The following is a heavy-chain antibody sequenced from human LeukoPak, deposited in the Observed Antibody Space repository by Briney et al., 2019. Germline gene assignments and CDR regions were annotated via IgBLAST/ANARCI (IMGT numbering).Heavy chain of an antibody. J-gene: IGHJ6*02. D-gene: IGHD3-22*01. CDR3: ARDRYYYDSSGYYYYYYYGMDV. CDR1: GYTFTSYG. Sequence: ASVKVSCKASGYTFTSYGISWVRQAPGQGLEWMGWISAYNGNTNYAQKLQGRVTMTTDTSTSTAYMELRSPRSDDTAVYYCARDRYYYDSSGYYYYYYYGMDVWGQGTTVTVSS. CDR2: ISAYNGNT. V-gene: IGHV1-18*01.